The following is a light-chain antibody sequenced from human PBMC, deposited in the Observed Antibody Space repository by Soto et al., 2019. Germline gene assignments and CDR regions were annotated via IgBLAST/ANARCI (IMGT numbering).Light chain of an antibody. CDR2: AAS. CDR1: QDINSY. CDR3: QQYNIHPLT. Sequence: DVQMTQSPSSLSASVGDRVTITCRASQDINSYLAWYQQKPGNAPKSLIYAASSLQTGVPSRFSGSESGTDFTLTINNLQPEDSATYYCQQYNIHPLTFGGGTKVEIK. J-gene: IGKJ4*01. V-gene: IGKV1D-16*01.